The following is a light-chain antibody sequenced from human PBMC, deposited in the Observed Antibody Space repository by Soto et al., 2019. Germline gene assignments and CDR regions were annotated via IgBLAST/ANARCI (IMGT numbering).Light chain of an antibody. Sequence: DIVMTQSPDSLAVSLGERATINCKSSQSVLYSSNNKNYLAWYQQKPGQPPKLLIYWASTRESGVPDRFSGSGSGTDFTLTLSSLQAKDVAVYYFQQYYNTPLTFGGGTKVEIK. CDR1: QSVLYSSNNKNY. CDR3: QQYYNTPLT. CDR2: WAS. V-gene: IGKV4-1*01. J-gene: IGKJ4*01.